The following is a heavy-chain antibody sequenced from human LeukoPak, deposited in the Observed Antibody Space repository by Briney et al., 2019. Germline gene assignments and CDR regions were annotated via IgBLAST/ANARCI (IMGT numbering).Heavy chain of an antibody. J-gene: IGHJ6*03. CDR3: ARDYGDFNYYYYYMDV. Sequence: SETLSLTCAVYGVSFSGYYWSWIRQPPGKGLEWIGEINHSGSTNYNPSLKSRVTISVDTSKNQFSLKLSSVTAADTAVYYCARDYGDFNYYYYYMDVWGKGTTVTVSS. V-gene: IGHV4-34*01. CDR1: GVSFSGYY. CDR2: INHSGST. D-gene: IGHD4-17*01.